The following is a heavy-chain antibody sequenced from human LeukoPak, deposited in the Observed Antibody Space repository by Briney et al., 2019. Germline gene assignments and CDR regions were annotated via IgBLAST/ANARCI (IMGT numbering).Heavy chain of an antibody. CDR2: ISGSGGST. CDR1: EFTFSSYA. V-gene: IGHV3-23*01. D-gene: IGHD6-6*01. Sequence: GGSLRLSCAASEFTFSSYAMSWVRQAPGNGLEWVSAISGSGGSTYYADSVKGRFTISRDNSKNTLYLQMNSLRAEDTAVYYCASLYSSSSADADFDYWGQGTLVTVSS. J-gene: IGHJ4*02. CDR3: ASLYSSSSADADFDY.